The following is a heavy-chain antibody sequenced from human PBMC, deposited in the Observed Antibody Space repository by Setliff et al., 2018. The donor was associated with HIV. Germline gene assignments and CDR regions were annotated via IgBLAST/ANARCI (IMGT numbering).Heavy chain of an antibody. CDR3: ARGRRYCSGGSCYVVGWYYYYYMDV. CDR2: INHSGST. D-gene: IGHD2-15*01. J-gene: IGHJ6*03. V-gene: IGHV4-39*07. CDR1: GGSISSSSYY. Sequence: SETLSLTCTVSGGSISSSSYYWGWIRQPPGKGLEWIGSINHSGSTNYNPSLKSRVTISVDTSKNQFSLKLSSVTAADTAVYYCARGRRYCSGGSCYVVGWYYYYYMDVWGKGTTVTVSS.